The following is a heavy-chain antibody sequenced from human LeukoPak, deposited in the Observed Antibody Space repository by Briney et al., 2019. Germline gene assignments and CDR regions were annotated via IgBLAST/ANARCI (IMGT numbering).Heavy chain of an antibody. Sequence: TSETLSPTCTVSGGSISSYYWSWIRQPAGKGLEWIGRIYTSGSTNYNPSLKSRVTMSVDTSKNQFSLKLSSVTAADTAVYYCARDSLAYCGGDCYTFDYWGQGTLVTVSS. D-gene: IGHD2-21*02. CDR3: ARDSLAYCGGDCYTFDY. J-gene: IGHJ4*02. CDR1: GGSISSYY. CDR2: IYTSGST. V-gene: IGHV4-4*07.